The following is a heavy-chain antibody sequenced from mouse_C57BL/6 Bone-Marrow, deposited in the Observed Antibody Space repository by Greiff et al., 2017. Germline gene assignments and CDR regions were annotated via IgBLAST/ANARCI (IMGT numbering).Heavy chain of an antibody. CDR1: GYTFTEYT. CDR2: FYPGSGSI. V-gene: IGHV1-62-2*01. D-gene: IGHD1-1*01. Sequence: QVQLQQSGAELVKPGASVKLSCKASGYTFTEYTIHWVKQRSGQGLEWIGWFYPGSGSIKYNEKFKDKATLTADKSSSTVYMELSRLTSEDSAVYCCARHECEYYYGSSPWLAYWGQGTLVTVSA. CDR3: ARHECEYYYGSSPWLAY. J-gene: IGHJ3*01.